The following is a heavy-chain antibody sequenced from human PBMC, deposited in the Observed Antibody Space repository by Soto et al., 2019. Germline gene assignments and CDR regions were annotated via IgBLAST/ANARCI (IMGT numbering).Heavy chain of an antibody. CDR2: ISGSGGST. D-gene: IGHD6-19*01. Sequence: PGGSLRLSCAASGFTFSSYAMSWVRQAPGKGLEWVSAISGSGGSTYYADSVKGRSTISRDNSKNTLYLQMNSLRAEDTAVYYCAKAIAEMTWLVRGPFDYWGQGTLVTVSS. J-gene: IGHJ4*02. CDR3: AKAIAEMTWLVRGPFDY. V-gene: IGHV3-23*01. CDR1: GFTFSSYA.